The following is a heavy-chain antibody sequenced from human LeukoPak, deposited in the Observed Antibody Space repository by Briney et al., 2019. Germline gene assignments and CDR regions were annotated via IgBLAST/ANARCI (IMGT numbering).Heavy chain of an antibody. CDR3: ARDVGSGWAYWYFDL. V-gene: IGHV3-21*01. CDR1: GFTFSSYS. CDR2: ISSSSSYI. J-gene: IGHJ2*01. D-gene: IGHD6-19*01. Sequence: PGGSLRLSCAASGFTFSSYSMNWVRQAPGKGLEWVSSISSSSSYIYYADSVKGRFTISRDNAKNSLYLQMNSLRAEDTAVYYCARDVGSGWAYWYFDLWGRGTLVTVSS.